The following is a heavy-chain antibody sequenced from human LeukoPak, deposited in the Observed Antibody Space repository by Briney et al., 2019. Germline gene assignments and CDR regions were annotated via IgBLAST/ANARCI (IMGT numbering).Heavy chain of an antibody. Sequence: SETLSLTCTVSGGSISSYYWSWIRQPPGKGLEWIGYIYYSGSTNYNPSLKSRVTISVDTSKNQFSLKLSSVTAADTAVYYCARSRYSGYVDYWGQVTLVTVSS. CDR1: GGSISSYY. CDR2: IYYSGST. V-gene: IGHV4-59*01. D-gene: IGHD5-12*01. J-gene: IGHJ4*02. CDR3: ARSRYSGYVDY.